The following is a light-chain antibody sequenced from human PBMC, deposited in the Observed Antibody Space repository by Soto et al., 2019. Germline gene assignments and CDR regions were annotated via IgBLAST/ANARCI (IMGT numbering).Light chain of an antibody. J-gene: IGKJ1*01. CDR3: QYYGSSST. CDR2: GAS. CDR1: QSMGSN. V-gene: IGKV3-20*01. Sequence: EIVMTPSPATTSVSPGERATLSCRASQSMGSNVAWYQQKPGQAPRLLIYGASIRATGIPDRFSGSGSGTDFTLTISRLEPADFAVYYCQYYGSSSTFGQGTKVDIK.